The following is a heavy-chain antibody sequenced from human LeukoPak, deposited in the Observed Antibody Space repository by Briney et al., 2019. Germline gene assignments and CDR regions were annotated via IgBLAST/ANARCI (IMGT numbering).Heavy chain of an antibody. Sequence: LSGGSLRLSCAASGFTFSSYAMSWVRQAPGKGLEWVSAISGSGGTTYYADFAKGRFTISRDNSKNTLYLQMNSLRAEDTAVYYCAKVLITDFGVVRYDAFDVWGQGTMVTVSS. J-gene: IGHJ3*01. CDR2: ISGSGGTT. D-gene: IGHD3-3*01. CDR3: AKVLITDFGVVRYDAFDV. CDR1: GFTFSSYA. V-gene: IGHV3-23*01.